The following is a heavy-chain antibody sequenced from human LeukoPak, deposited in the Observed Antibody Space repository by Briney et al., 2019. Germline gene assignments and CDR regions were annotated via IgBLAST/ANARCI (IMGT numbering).Heavy chain of an antibody. V-gene: IGHV4-34*01. CDR2: INHSGST. D-gene: IGHD5-24*01. J-gene: IGHJ4*02. CDR3: ARRLSRRDGYNYGY. Sequence: SETLSLTCTVSGGSISSYYWSWIRQPPGKGLEWIGEINHSGSTNCNPSLKSRVTISTDTSKNQFSLRLSSLTAADTAVYYCARRLSRRDGYNYGYWGQGTLVTVSS. CDR1: GGSISSYY.